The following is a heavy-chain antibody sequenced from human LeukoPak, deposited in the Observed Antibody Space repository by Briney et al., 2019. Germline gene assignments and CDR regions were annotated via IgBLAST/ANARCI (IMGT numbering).Heavy chain of an antibody. CDR1: GFIFSTYS. V-gene: IGHV3-48*02. D-gene: IGHD4-11*01. CDR3: ARGTTVNDS. CDR2: ISSSSTNM. Sequence: GGSLRLSCAASGFIFSTYSMNWVRQAPRKGLEWVSYISSSSTNMYYADYVKGRFTISRDNAKNSLYLKMNSLRDEDMAVYFCARGTTVNDSWGQGTLVTVSS. J-gene: IGHJ4*02.